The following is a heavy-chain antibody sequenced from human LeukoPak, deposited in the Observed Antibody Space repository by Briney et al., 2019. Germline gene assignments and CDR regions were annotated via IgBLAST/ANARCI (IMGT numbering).Heavy chain of an antibody. Sequence: SETLSLTCAVYGGSFSGYYWSLIRQPPGKGLEWVGEVNHSGSTNYNPSLKSRVTISVDTSKSQFSLRLTSVTAADTAVYYCASGSAVAAAGDYWGQGTLVTVSS. CDR1: GGSFSGYY. D-gene: IGHD6-13*01. CDR3: ASGSAVAAAGDY. CDR2: VNHSGST. V-gene: IGHV4-34*01. J-gene: IGHJ4*02.